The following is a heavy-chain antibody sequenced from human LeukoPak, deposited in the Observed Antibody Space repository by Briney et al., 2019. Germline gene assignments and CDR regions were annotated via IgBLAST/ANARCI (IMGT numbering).Heavy chain of an antibody. D-gene: IGHD3-10*01. Sequence: SETLSLTCAIYGGSLSGYSWTWIRQPPGRGLEWIGEINYSGSTNYNASLTRRVTISADTSQNQFSLRLSSVTAADTAVYYCARSRYGSGSYYSYDRRGGDLPDYWGQGTLVTVSS. J-gene: IGHJ4*02. V-gene: IGHV4-34*01. CDR1: GGSLSGYS. CDR2: INYSGST. CDR3: ARSRYGSGSYYSYDRRGGDLPDY.